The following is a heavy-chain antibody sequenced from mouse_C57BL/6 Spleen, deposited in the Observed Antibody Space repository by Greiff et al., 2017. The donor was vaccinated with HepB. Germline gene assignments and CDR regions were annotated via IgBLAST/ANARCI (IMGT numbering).Heavy chain of an antibody. CDR3: ARLRGYAMDY. Sequence: QVQLQQPGAELVMPGASVKLSCKASGYTFTSYWMHWVKQRPGQGLEWIGEIDPSDSYTNYNQKFKGKSTLTVDKSSSTAYMQRSSLTSEDSAVYYCARLRGYAMDYWGQGTSDTVSS. CDR2: IDPSDSYT. J-gene: IGHJ4*01. CDR1: GYTFTSYW. V-gene: IGHV1-69*01.